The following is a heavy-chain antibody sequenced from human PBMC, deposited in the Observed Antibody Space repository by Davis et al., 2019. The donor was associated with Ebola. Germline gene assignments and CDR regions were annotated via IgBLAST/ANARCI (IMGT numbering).Heavy chain of an antibody. CDR2: INRDGSTT. V-gene: IGHV3-74*03. CDR1: GFTFSSYW. J-gene: IGHJ4*02. D-gene: IGHD3-22*01. Sequence: HTGGSLRLSCAASGFTFSSYWMHWVRQAPGKGLVWVSCINRDGSTTTYADSVKGRFTISRDNSKNTLYLQMNSLRAEDTAVYYCARESYYYDHFDYWGQGTLVTVSS. CDR3: ARESYYYDHFDY.